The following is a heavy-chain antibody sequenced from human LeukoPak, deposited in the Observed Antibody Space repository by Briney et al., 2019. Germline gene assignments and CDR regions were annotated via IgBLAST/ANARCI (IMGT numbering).Heavy chain of an antibody. V-gene: IGHV3-53*01. CDR1: GFTVSRNY. D-gene: IGHD3-22*01. CDR2: LYSGGST. J-gene: IGHJ1*01. Sequence: SGGSLRLSCAASGFTVSRNYMSWVRQAPGKGLEWVSVLYSGGSTNYADSVKGRFTISRDNSKNTLYLQMNSLSAEDTAVYYCARVRDYYDSRGYDFEYFDHWGQGTLVTVSS. CDR3: ARVRDYYDSRGYDFEYFDH.